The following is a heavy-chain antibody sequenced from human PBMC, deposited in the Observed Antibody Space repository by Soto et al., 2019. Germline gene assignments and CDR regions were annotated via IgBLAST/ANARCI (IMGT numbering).Heavy chain of an antibody. CDR3: ARVGYYYDSSGYYRTSFPTIDI. Sequence: QVQLQESGPGLVKPSQTLSLTCTVSGGSISSGGYYWSWIRQHPGKGLEWIGYIYYSGSSYYNPSLKSRVTISVDTSKNQFSLKLSSVTAADTAVFYCARVGYYYDSSGYYRTSFPTIDIWCQGTMVTVSS. J-gene: IGHJ3*02. V-gene: IGHV4-31*03. CDR1: GGSISSGGYY. CDR2: IYYSGSS. D-gene: IGHD3-22*01.